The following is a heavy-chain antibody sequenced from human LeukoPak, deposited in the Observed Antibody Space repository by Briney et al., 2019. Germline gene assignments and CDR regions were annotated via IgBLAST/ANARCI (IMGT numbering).Heavy chain of an antibody. CDR3: AKDLFLLYGSGSSTGVDWFDP. Sequence: PGGTLRLSCAASGFTFSSYGMSWVRQAPGKGLNWVSAISGSGGSTYYADSVKGRFTISRDNSKNTLYLQMNSLRAEDTAVYYCAKDLFLLYGSGSSTGVDWFDPWGQGTLVTVSS. J-gene: IGHJ5*02. CDR2: ISGSGGST. V-gene: IGHV3-23*01. CDR1: GFTFSSYG. D-gene: IGHD3-10*01.